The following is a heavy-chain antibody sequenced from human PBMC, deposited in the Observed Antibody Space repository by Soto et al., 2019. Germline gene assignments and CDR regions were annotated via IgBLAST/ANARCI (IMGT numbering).Heavy chain of an antibody. D-gene: IGHD3-10*01. CDR2: IDWDDDK. V-gene: IGHV2-70*01. J-gene: IGHJ4*02. CDR1: GFSLSTSGMC. CDR3: ARGVGDLLWKARPYYFDY. Sequence: SGPTLVNPTQTLTLTCTFSGFSLSTSGMCVSWIRHPPVKALEWLALIDWDDDKYYSTSLKTRLTISKDTSKNQVVLTMTNMDPVDTATYYCARGVGDLLWKARPYYFDYWGQGTLVTVSS.